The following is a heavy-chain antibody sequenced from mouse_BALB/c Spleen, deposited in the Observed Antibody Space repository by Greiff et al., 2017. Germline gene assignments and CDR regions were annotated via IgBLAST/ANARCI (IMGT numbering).Heavy chain of an antibody. J-gene: IGHJ4*01. CDR2: IDPANGNT. CDR1: GFNIKDSY. Sequence: VQLQQSGAELVKPGASVKLSCTASGFNIKDSYMHWVKQSPEQGLEWMGRIDPANGNTKYDPKFQGKATITANTSSKTSYLQLSSLTSEDTAVYYGAYYDGYYDAMDYWGQGTSVTVSS. V-gene: IGHV14-3*02. CDR3: AYYDGYYDAMDY. D-gene: IGHD2-3*01.